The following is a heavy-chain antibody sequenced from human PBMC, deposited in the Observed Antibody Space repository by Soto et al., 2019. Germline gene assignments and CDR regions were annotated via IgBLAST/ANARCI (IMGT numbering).Heavy chain of an antibody. J-gene: IGHJ3*01. D-gene: IGHD3-22*01. Sequence: ASVKVSCKASGYTFTSYDINWVRQATGQGLEWMGWMNPNSGNTGYAQKFQGRVTMTRNTSISTAYMELSSLRSEDTAVYYCASSRRYYYDTTRLDPFAVWGQGTMVTVSS. CDR2: MNPNSGNT. CDR1: GYTFTSYD. CDR3: ASSRRYYYDTTRLDPFAV. V-gene: IGHV1-8*01.